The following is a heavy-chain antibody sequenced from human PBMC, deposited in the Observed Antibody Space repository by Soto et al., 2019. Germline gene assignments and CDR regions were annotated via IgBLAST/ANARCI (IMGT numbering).Heavy chain of an antibody. V-gene: IGHV3-7*01. CDR3: ARDRGYSSYDY. Sequence: EVQLVESGGGLVQPGGSLRLSWAASGFTFSSSWMNWVRQAPGKGLEWVAGIKEDGSGKYYVDIVKGRFTISRDNVENSLYLQMNSLRGEDSAVYFCARDRGYSSYDYWGLGTLVTVSS. D-gene: IGHD5-18*01. CDR1: GFTFSSSW. CDR2: IKEDGSGK. J-gene: IGHJ4*02.